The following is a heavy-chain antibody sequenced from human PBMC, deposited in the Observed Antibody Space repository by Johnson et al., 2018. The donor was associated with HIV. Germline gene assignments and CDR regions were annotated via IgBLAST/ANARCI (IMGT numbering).Heavy chain of an antibody. J-gene: IGHJ3*02. D-gene: IGHD3-22*01. CDR3: ARVSNYYDSSGYSSKGDDAFDI. CDR2: IYSGGST. CDR1: GFTVSSNY. V-gene: IGHV3-53*01. Sequence: MLLVESGGGLIQPGGSLRLSCAASGFTVSSNYMSWVRQAPGKGLEWVSIIYSGGSTYYADSVKGRFTISRDNSKNTVYLQMNSLRVEDTAVYYCARVSNYYDSSGYSSKGDDAFDIWGQGTMVTVSS.